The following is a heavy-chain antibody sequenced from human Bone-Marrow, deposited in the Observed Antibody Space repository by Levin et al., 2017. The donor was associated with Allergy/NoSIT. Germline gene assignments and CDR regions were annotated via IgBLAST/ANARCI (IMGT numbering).Heavy chain of an antibody. D-gene: IGHD3-16*02. J-gene: IGHJ4*02. CDR2: MNPNSGNT. CDR1: GYTFTSYD. V-gene: IGHV1-8*01. CDR3: ARFIGARGSPHLYYFDY. Sequence: ASVKVSCKASGYTFTSYDINWVRQATGQGLEWMGWMNPNSGNTGYAQKFQGRVTMTRNTSISTAYMELSSLRSEDTAVYYCARFIGARGSPHLYYFDYWGQGTLVTVSS.